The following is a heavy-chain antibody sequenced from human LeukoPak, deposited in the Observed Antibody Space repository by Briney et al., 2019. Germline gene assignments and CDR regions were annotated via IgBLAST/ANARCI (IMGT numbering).Heavy chain of an antibody. CDR2: IYRSGRT. CDR3: ARSLLGYDGSAYYGSGMDV. CDR1: GASIRSGGYS. D-gene: IGHD3-22*01. Sequence: PSETLSLTCAVSGASIRSGGYSWTWIRQPPGKGLEWIEYIYRSGRTYYHPSLKSRVTISVDRYKNQFSLKLSSVTVADTAVYYCARSLLGYDGSAYYGSGMDVWGQGTTVTVSS. J-gene: IGHJ6*02. V-gene: IGHV4-30-2*01.